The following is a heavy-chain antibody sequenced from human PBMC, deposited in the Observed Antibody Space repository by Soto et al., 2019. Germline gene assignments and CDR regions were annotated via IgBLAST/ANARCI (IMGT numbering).Heavy chain of an antibody. CDR3: ALRVVAGITYYFAS. V-gene: IGHV2-5*02. D-gene: IGHD2-15*01. J-gene: IGHJ4*02. CDR1: GFSLSTSGVG. CDR2: IYWDDDK. Sequence: QITLKESGPTLVKPTQTLTLTCTFSGFSLSTSGVGVGWIRQPPGKALEWLTFIYWDDDKRNSPFLKSRLTTTSTTSKNHVVPTMTNMHRVDTATQYRALRVVAGITYYFASWGQGTLVTVSS.